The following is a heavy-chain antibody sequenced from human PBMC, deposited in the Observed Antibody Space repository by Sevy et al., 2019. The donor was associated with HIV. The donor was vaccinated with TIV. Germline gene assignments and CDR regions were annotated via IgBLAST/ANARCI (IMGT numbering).Heavy chain of an antibody. D-gene: IGHD3-3*01. J-gene: IGHJ5*02. CDR1: GGSISSGDYY. V-gene: IGHV4-30-4*02. CDR2: IYYSGST. Sequence: SETLSLTCTVSGGSISSGDYYWSWIRQPPGKGLEWIGYIYYSGSTYYNPSLKSRVTIAVDTCKNQFSLKLSSVTAADTAVYYCARDRTSVYYDFWSGYSHNWFDPWGQGTLVTVSS. CDR3: ARDRTSVYYDFWSGYSHNWFDP.